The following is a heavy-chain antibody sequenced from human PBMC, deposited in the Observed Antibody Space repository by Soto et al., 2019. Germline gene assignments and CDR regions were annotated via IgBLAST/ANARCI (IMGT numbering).Heavy chain of an antibody. J-gene: IGHJ4*02. CDR2: ITSRSSYI. Sequence: EVQLVESGGGLVKPGGSLRLSCAASGFTFSSYSLNWVRQAPGKGLEWVSSITSRSSYIYHADSVKGRFTISRDNAKNSLYLQMNSLRAEDTAVYYCARGRDAAMAHFDYWGQGALVTVS. CDR1: GFTFSSYS. D-gene: IGHD5-18*01. V-gene: IGHV3-21*01. CDR3: ARGRDAAMAHFDY.